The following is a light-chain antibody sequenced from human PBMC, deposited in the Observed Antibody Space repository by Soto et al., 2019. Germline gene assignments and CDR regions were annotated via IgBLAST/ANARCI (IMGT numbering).Light chain of an antibody. V-gene: IGKV1-5*03. J-gene: IGKJ2*01. CDR2: KAS. CDR3: QQYNSFYT. Sequence: DIQMTQSPSTLSASVGDRVNITCRASQSISRWLAWYRQKPGKAPKVLIYKASNLESGVPSRFGGSGSGTEFTLTINSLQPDDFATYYCQQYNSFYTFGQGTKLEIK. CDR1: QSISRW.